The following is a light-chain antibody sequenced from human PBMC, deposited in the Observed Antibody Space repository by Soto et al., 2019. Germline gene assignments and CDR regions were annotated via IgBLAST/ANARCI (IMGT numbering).Light chain of an antibody. CDR2: GVS. J-gene: IGKJ4*01. CDR3: QQYGDWPLT. V-gene: IGKV3-20*01. CDR1: QSVTSSY. Sequence: IVLTQSPGTLSLSPGERATLSCRASQSVTSSYLAWYQQKPGQAPRLLIFGVSNRAAGIPARFSGSGSGTEFTLTISSLQSEDFAVYYCQQYGDWPLTFGGGTKVDI.